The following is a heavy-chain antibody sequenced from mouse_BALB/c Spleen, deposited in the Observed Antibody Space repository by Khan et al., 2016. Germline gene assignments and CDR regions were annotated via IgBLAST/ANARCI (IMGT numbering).Heavy chain of an antibody. V-gene: IGHV14-4*02. CDR2: IDPENGDT. J-gene: IGHJ4*01. CDR3: NACDYNAMDY. CDR1: GFNIKDYY. Sequence: VQLKESGAELVRSGASVKLSCTASGFNIKDYYMHWVKQRPEQGLEWIGWIDPENGDTEYAPKFQGKATMTADTSSNTAYLQLSRLTSEDTSFYYCNACDYNAMDYWGQGPSVTVSS.